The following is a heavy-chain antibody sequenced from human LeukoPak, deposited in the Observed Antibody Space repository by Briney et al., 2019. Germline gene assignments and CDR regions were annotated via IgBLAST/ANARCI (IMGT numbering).Heavy chain of an antibody. CDR2: IYYSGST. CDR1: GGSVSSGSYY. CDR3: ARGSIAVTYYFDY. D-gene: IGHD6-6*01. Sequence: SETLSRTCTVSGGSVSSGSYYRSWIRQPPGKGLEWIGYIYYSGSTNYNPSLKSRVTISVDTSKNQFSLKLSSVTAADTAVYYCARGSIAVTYYFDYWGQGTLVTVFS. V-gene: IGHV4-61*01. J-gene: IGHJ4*02.